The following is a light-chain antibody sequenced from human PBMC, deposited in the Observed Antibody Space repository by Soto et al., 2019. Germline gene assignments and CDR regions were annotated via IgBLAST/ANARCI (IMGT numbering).Light chain of an antibody. J-gene: IGKJ3*01. V-gene: IGKV1-33*01. CDR2: DAS. CDR1: QTINNY. Sequence: DIQMTQSPSSLSASVGDIVTITCQASQTINNYLNWYQQKSGKPPKLLIYDASNLEAGVPSRFSGSGSGTAFILSITSLQPEDVATYYCQQYESLPPRFGPGTTVEIK. CDR3: QQYESLPPR.